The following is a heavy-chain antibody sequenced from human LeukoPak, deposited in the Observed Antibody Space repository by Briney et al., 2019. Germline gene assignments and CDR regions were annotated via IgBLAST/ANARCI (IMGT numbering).Heavy chain of an antibody. D-gene: IGHD1-26*01. J-gene: IGHJ4*02. V-gene: IGHV1-18*01. Sequence: ASVKLSCKASGYTFTSYGISWVRQAPGQGLEWMGWISAYNGNTNYAQKLQGRVTMTTDTSTSTAYMELRSLRSDDTAVYYCARASGSYYVGSHFDYWGQGTLVTVSS. CDR1: GYTFTSYG. CDR3: ARASGSYYVGSHFDY. CDR2: ISAYNGNT.